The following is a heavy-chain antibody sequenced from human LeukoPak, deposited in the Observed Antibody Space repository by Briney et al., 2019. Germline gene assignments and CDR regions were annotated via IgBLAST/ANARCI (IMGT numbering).Heavy chain of an antibody. J-gene: IGHJ3*02. V-gene: IGHV4-59*11. CDR2: IYYSGTTT. D-gene: IGHD6-13*01. CDR1: GGSITGHY. CDR3: ARFSIAASGTHDAFDI. Sequence: SETLSLTCTVSGGSITGHYWSWVRQSPQKGLEWIGYIYYSGTTTNYNPSLKSRVTMAVDTSKNQFSLKLSSVTAADTAVYYCARFSIAASGTHDAFDIWGQGTMVTVSS.